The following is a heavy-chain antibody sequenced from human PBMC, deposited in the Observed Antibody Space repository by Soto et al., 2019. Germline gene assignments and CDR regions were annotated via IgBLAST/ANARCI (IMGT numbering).Heavy chain of an antibody. CDR3: AAERLTDDAFDI. J-gene: IGHJ3*02. Sequence: SVKVSCKASGFTFTSSAVQWVRQARGQRLEWIGWIVVGSGNTNYAQKFQERVTITRDMSTSTAYMELSSLRSEDTAVYYCAAERLTDDAFDIWGQGTMVTVSS. CDR2: IVVGSGNT. CDR1: GFTFTSSA. D-gene: IGHD2-8*01. V-gene: IGHV1-58*01.